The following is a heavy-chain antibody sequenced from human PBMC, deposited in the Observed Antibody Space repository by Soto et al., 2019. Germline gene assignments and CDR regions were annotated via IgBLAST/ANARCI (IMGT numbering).Heavy chain of an antibody. D-gene: IGHD4-4*01. J-gene: IGHJ4*02. CDR1: SGSISSYY. CDR2: MSHSGST. CDR3: ARGHLPGGNSFYFDY. V-gene: IGHV4-59*12. Sequence: SETLSLTCTVSSGSISSYYWSWIRQPPGKGLEWIGYMSHSGSTNYNPSLKSRVTMSLDTSKNQFSLKLSSVTAADTADYYCARGHLPGGNSFYFDYRGPGSRLTVSS.